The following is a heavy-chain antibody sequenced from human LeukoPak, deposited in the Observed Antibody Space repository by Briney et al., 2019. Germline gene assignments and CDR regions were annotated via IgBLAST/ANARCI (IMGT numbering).Heavy chain of an antibody. V-gene: IGHV4-59*13. CDR3: ARSASSTSRSAFDI. CDR1: GGSISGNY. J-gene: IGHJ3*02. CDR2: CHYSGNT. Sequence: SETLSLTCTISGGSISGNYWSWIRQPPGKGLEWIGYCHYSGNTNYNPSLKSRATISVDMSKNQFSLTLNSVTAADTAVYYCARSASSTSRSAFDIWGQGTRVTASS.